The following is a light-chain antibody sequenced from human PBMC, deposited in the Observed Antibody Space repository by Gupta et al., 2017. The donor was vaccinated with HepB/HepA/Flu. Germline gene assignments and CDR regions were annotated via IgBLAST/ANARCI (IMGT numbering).Light chain of an antibody. Sequence: VLTQSPDFLSVTPKEKVTITCRASENIRSSLHWYQQRPDQSPKLLIKFGSQSLSGVPSRFSGSGSGTDFTLTINSLEPEDAATYYCQQSSSLPWTFGQGTKVEIK. V-gene: IGKV6-21*01. CDR1: ENIRSS. CDR2: FGS. J-gene: IGKJ1*01. CDR3: QQSSSLPWT.